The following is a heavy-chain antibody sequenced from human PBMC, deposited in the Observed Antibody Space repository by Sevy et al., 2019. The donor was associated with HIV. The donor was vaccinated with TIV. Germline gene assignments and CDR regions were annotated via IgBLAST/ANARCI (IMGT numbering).Heavy chain of an antibody. Sequence: GGSLTLSCTTSGFTFGDYAMNWVRQAPGKGLEWVAFLKSKADGGTVDHAASVKGRFTISRDDSKSIAYLQMNDLTTEDTGVYYCTRWKGLQSIFDYWGQGALVTVSS. D-gene: IGHD1-1*01. CDR1: GFTFGDYA. J-gene: IGHJ4*02. CDR2: LKSKADGGTV. CDR3: TRWKGLQSIFDY. V-gene: IGHV3-49*04.